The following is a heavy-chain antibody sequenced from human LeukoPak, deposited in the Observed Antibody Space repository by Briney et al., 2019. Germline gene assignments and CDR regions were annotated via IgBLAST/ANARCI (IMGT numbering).Heavy chain of an antibody. Sequence: AXVKVSCKVSGYTLTELSMHWVRQAPGKGLEWMGGFDPEDGETIYAQKFQGRVTMTEDTSTDTAYMELSSLRSEDTAVYYCVPNSSGYLSRSLPPYFDYWGQGTLVTVSS. CDR1: GYTLTELS. J-gene: IGHJ4*02. D-gene: IGHD3-22*01. V-gene: IGHV1-24*01. CDR2: FDPEDGET. CDR3: VPNSSGYLSRSLPPYFDY.